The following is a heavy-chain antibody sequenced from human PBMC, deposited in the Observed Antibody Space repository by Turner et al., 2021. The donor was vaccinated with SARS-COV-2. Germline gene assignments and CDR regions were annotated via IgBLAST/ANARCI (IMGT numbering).Heavy chain of an antibody. D-gene: IGHD2-15*01. CDR2: ISYDGSNK. J-gene: IGHJ4*02. CDR1: GFTFRRYG. CDR3: AKNPGPYCSGGSCYSGELDY. Sequence: QVQLVESGGGVVQPGRSLRLSCAAYGFTFRRYGMNWVRQAPGKGLEWVAVISYDGSNKYYADSVKGRFTISRDNSKNTLYLQMNSLRAEDTAVYYCAKNPGPYCSGGSCYSGELDYWGQGTLVTVSS. V-gene: IGHV3-30*18.